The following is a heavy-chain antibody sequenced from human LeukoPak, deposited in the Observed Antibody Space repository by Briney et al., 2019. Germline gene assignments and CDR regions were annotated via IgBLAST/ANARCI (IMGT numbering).Heavy chain of an antibody. V-gene: IGHV3-33*06. CDR1: GFPFSSYV. CDR2: IWFDGGKI. J-gene: IGHJ6*02. Sequence: GRSLRLSCAASGFPFSSYVMHWLRQAPGKGLEWVAVIWFDGGKIYYADSVKGRFTISRDNSKNTLYLQMNSLRAEDTAVYYCAKDIAARLGGGGGYYYYGMDVWGQGTTVTVSS. CDR3: AKDIAARLGGGGGYYYYGMDV. D-gene: IGHD6-6*01.